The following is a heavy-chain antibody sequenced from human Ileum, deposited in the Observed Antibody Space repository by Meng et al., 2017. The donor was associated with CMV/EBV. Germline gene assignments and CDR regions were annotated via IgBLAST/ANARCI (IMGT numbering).Heavy chain of an antibody. CDR3: VSYIGSSYWFDP. CDR1: GYTLTADF. D-gene: IGHD6-6*01. CDR2: INSNSGTT. Sequence: ASVKVSCKASGYTLTADFMFWVRQAPGQGLEWMGWINSNSGTTNYAQKFQGRVTMTWDTSISAVYMDLSSLRSDDTAVYYCVSYIGSSYWFDPWGQGTRVTVSS. J-gene: IGHJ5*02. V-gene: IGHV1-2*02.